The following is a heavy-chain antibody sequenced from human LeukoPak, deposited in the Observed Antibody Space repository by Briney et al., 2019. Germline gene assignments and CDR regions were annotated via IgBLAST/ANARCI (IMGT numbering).Heavy chain of an antibody. V-gene: IGHV4-38-2*02. CDR3: ARHGGGKDTSLWKDFDY. J-gene: IGHJ4*02. CDR1: GYSISSGYY. CDR2: IYHSGST. Sequence: PSETLSLTCTVSGYSISSGYYWGWIRQPPGKGLEWIGSIYHSGSTYYNPSLKSRVTISVDTSKNQFSLKLSSVTAADTAVYYCARHGGGKDTSLWKDFDYWGQGTLVTVSS. D-gene: IGHD2-2*01.